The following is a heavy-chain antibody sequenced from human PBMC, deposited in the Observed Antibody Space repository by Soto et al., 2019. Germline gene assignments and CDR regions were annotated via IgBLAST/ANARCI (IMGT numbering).Heavy chain of an antibody. CDR2: INHSGST. D-gene: IGHD1-7*01. J-gene: IGHJ3*02. Sequence: QVQLQQWGAGLLKPSETLSLTCAVYGGSFSGYYWSWIRQPPGKGLEWIGEINHSGSTNYNPSLKRRVTISVDTSKNQFSLKLSSVTAADTAVYYCARADAGTTALCAFDIWGQGTMVTVSS. CDR1: GGSFSGYY. CDR3: ARADAGTTALCAFDI. V-gene: IGHV4-34*01.